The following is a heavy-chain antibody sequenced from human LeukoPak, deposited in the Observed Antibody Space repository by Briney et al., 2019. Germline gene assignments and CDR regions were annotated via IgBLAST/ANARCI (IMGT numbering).Heavy chain of an antibody. V-gene: IGHV3-23*01. CDR1: GFTFSNYA. D-gene: IGHD3-22*01. CDR2: ITVSGGST. Sequence: GGSLRLSCAASGFTFSNYAMSWVRQAPGKGLEWVSTITVSGGSTYYADSVKGRFTVSRDNPQNTLYLQMTSLRAEDTAVYYCAKGTITLRVSVGFDYWGQGTLVTVSS. J-gene: IGHJ4*02. CDR3: AKGTITLRVSVGFDY.